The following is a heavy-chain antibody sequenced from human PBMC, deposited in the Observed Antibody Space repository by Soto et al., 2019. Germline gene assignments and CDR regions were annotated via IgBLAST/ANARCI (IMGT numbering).Heavy chain of an antibody. V-gene: IGHV3-30*18. J-gene: IGHJ6*03. CDR3: AKDWKYYYGSGSYPYYYYYYMDV. CDR2: ISYDGSNK. D-gene: IGHD3-10*01. Sequence: PGGSLRLSCAASGFTFSSYGMHWVRQAPGKGLEWVAVISYDGSNKYYADSVKGRFTISRDNSKNTLYLQMNSLRAEDTAVYYCAKDWKYYYGSGSYPYYYYYYMDVWGKGTTVTVSS. CDR1: GFTFSSYG.